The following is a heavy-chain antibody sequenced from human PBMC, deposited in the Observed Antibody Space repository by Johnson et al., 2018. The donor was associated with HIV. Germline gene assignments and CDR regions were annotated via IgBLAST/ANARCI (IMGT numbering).Heavy chain of an antibody. CDR1: GFTFHDYA. Sequence: VQLVESGGGLVQPGGSLTLSCAASGFTFHDYAMHWVRQAPGKGLEWVSGINWNSGSMDYADSVKGRFTISRDNAKNSLYIQMSGLREEDTALYYCARHAGGDFTYGLFQHWGRGTLVTVSS. V-gene: IGHV3-9*01. J-gene: IGHJ1*01. D-gene: IGHD4-17*01. CDR3: ARHAGGDFTYGLFQH. CDR2: INWNSGSM.